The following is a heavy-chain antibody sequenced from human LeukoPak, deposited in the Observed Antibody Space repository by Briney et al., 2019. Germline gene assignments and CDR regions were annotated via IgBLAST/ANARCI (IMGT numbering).Heavy chain of an antibody. V-gene: IGHV4-4*07. J-gene: IGHJ4*02. CDR1: GGSISSYY. Sequence: SETLSLTGTVSGGSISSYYWSWIRQPAGKGLEWIGRIYTSGSTNYNASLKGRVSMSVDTSKNQFSLKLSSVTAADTAVFYCARENSGSYREFDYWGQGTLVTVSS. D-gene: IGHD1-26*01. CDR2: IYTSGST. CDR3: ARENSGSYREFDY.